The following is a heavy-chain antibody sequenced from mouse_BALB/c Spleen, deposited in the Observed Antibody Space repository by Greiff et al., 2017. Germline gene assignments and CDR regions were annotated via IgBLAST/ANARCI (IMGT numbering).Heavy chain of an antibody. CDR3: ARRGQDYFDY. D-gene: IGHD3-3*01. CDR2: INPSTGYT. Sequence: QVQLKESGAELAKPGASVKMSCKASGYTFTSYWMHWVKQRPGQGLEWIGYINPSTGYTEYNQKFKDKATLTADKSSSTAYMQLSSLTSEDSAVYYCARRGQDYFDYWGQGTTLTVSS. V-gene: IGHV1-7*01. CDR1: GYTFTSYW. J-gene: IGHJ2*01.